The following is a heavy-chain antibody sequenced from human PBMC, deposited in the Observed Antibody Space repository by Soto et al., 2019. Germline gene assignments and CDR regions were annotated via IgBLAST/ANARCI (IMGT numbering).Heavy chain of an antibody. J-gene: IGHJ4*02. D-gene: IGHD3-22*01. V-gene: IGHV4-59*01. CDR2: IYYSGST. CDR3: ARLLSYYYDSSGYYGYDY. CDR1: GGSICSYY. Sequence: SETLSLTCTVSGGSICSYYWSWIRQPPGKGLEWIGYIYYSGSTNYNPSLKSRVTISVDTSKNQFSLKLSSVTAADTAVYYCARLLSYYYDSSGYYGYDYWGRGTLVTVS.